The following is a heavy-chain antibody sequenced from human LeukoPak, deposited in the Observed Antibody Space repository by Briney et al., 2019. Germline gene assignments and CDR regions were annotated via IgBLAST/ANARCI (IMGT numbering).Heavy chain of an antibody. CDR1: GFTFSNYG. J-gene: IGHJ4*02. Sequence: GGSLRLSCAASGFTFSNYGMHWVRQAPGKGLEWVAFIRYDGSNKYYADSVKGRFTISRDNSKNTLYLQMNSLRAEDTAVYYCAKDPLTMVRGVSPFYFDYWGQGTLVTVSS. V-gene: IGHV3-30*02. CDR3: AKDPLTMVRGVSPFYFDY. D-gene: IGHD3-10*01. CDR2: IRYDGSNK.